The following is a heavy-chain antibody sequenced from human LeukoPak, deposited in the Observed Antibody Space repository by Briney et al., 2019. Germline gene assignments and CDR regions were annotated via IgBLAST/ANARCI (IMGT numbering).Heavy chain of an antibody. D-gene: IGHD2-15*01. CDR2: INHSGST. V-gene: IGHV4-30-2*01. CDR3: ARSTAVVVAASTKRNWFDP. J-gene: IGHJ5*02. Sequence: SQTLSLTCAVSGGSISSGGYSWSWIRQPPGKGLEWIGEINHSGSTNYNPSLKSRVTISVDTSKNQFSLKLSSVTAADTAVYYCARSTAVVVAASTKRNWFDPWGQGTLVTVSS. CDR1: GGSISSGGYS.